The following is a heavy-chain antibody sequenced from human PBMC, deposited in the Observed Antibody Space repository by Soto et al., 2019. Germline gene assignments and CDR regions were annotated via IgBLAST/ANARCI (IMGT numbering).Heavy chain of an antibody. CDR3: ARDIGSGWPNTFDY. D-gene: IGHD6-19*01. CDR1: GFTFSSYG. CDR2: IWYDGSNK. V-gene: IGHV3-33*01. Sequence: GGPLRLSCAASGFTFSSYGMHWVRQAPGKGLEWVAVIWYDGSNKYYADSVKGRFTISRDNSKNTLYLQMNSLRAEDTAVYFCARDIGSGWPNTFDYWGQGTLVTVSS. J-gene: IGHJ4*02.